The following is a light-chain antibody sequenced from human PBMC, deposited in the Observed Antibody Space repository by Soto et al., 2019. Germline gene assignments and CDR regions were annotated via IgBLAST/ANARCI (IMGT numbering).Light chain of an antibody. CDR3: QQSYTTVYT. V-gene: IGKV1-12*01. CDR2: AAS. J-gene: IGKJ2*01. Sequence: DIQMTQSPSSVAASVGDRVTLTCRASQGVNRWLAWYQQKPGKAPKVLIYAASSLQSGVPSRFSGSGSGTDFTLTISSLQPEDFATYFCQQSYTTVYTFGLGTKVEIK. CDR1: QGVNRW.